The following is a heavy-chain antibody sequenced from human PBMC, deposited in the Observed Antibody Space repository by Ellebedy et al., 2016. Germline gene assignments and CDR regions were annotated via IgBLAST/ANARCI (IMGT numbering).Heavy chain of an antibody. CDR3: ARDPPYRGHVHFDH. CDR1: GYTFTDYY. Sequence: ASVKVSXXASGYTFTDYYIHWVRQAPGQGLEWMGWVNPSSGVTEYARKFQGRVTMTRDTSITTAYMELSRLTSDDTAVYHCARDPPYRGHVHFDHWGQGTLVTVSS. D-gene: IGHD5-12*01. V-gene: IGHV1-2*02. J-gene: IGHJ4*02. CDR2: VNPSSGVT.